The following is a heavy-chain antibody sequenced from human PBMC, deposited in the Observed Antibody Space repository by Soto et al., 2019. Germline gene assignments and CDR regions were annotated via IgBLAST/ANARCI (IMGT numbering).Heavy chain of an antibody. CDR2: IQSGGTT. V-gene: IGHV3-66*01. CDR3: ARDDVLCDGGRCYGIPLDV. J-gene: IGHJ6*04. CDR1: GFTVSSKY. Sequence: PGGSLRLSCAASGFTVSSKYMTWVRQATGKGLEWVSLIQSGGTTYYADSVKGRFTISRDTSENTLHLQMDSLRVEDTAVYYCARDDVLCDGGRCYGIPLDVWGKGTTLTVSS. D-gene: IGHD2-15*01.